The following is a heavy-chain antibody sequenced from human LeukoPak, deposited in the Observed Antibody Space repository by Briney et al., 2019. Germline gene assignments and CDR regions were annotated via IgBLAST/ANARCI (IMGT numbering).Heavy chain of an antibody. CDR3: ARSAGYSSGWFSSY. V-gene: IGHV4-39*07. J-gene: IGHJ4*02. Sequence: SETLSLTCTVSGGSISSSSYYWGWIRQPPGKGLEWIGSIYYSGSTYYNPSLKSRVTVSVDTSKNQFSLKLSSVTAADTAVYYCARSAGYSSGWFSSYWGQGTLVTVSS. CDR2: IYYSGST. D-gene: IGHD6-19*01. CDR1: GGSISSSSYY.